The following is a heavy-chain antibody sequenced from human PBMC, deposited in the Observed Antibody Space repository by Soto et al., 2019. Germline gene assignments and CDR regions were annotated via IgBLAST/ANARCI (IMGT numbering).Heavy chain of an antibody. J-gene: IGHJ5*02. CDR2: ISYDGKEK. V-gene: IGHV3-30*04. CDR3: VRGSGLGARPQHLDL. CDR1: GFLFSGYA. Sequence: QVQLVESGGGVVQPGGSLRLSCATSGFLFSGYAMHWVRQTPGKGLEWVAVISYDGKEKYYADSAEGRFTISRESSGVTLYLQMSRLRVEDTAFYYCVRGSGLGARPQHLDLWGQGTLVTVSS. D-gene: IGHD6-6*01.